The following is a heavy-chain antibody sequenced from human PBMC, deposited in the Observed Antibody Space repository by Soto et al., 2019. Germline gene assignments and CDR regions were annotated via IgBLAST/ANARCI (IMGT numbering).Heavy chain of an antibody. Sequence: QVQLVQSGAEVKKTGSSVRVSCKASGGTFSSYRLNWLRQAPGHGLEWVGGIVPIRRAAEYAQGFQGRVTITADETTRTCYMELRSLKSQDTAVYYCVRDSGAKLSSSWGQGTLVTVSS. CDR1: GGTFSSYR. D-gene: IGHD6-13*01. V-gene: IGHV1-69*01. J-gene: IGHJ4*02. CDR3: VRDSGAKLSSS. CDR2: IVPIRRAA.